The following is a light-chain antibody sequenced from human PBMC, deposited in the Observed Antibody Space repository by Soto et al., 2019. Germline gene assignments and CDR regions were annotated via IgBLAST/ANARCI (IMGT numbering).Light chain of an antibody. Sequence: EIVLTQSPATLSLSPGERATLSCRASESVSDYIAWYQQKPGQPPRLVIYDTSKRATGVPARFSGSGSGTEFTLTISSLEPEDFSVYYCQQRTNWLTFGGGTKVEIK. V-gene: IGKV3-11*01. CDR3: QQRTNWLT. CDR2: DTS. J-gene: IGKJ4*01. CDR1: ESVSDY.